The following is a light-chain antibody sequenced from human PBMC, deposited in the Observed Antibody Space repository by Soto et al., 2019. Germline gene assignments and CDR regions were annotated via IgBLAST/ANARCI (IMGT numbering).Light chain of an antibody. J-gene: IGKJ4*01. V-gene: IGKV1-33*01. CDR1: QSISSW. CDR2: GAS. CDR3: QQYDDLPLT. Sequence: DIQMTQSPSTLPASVGDRVTITCRASQSISSWLAWYQQKPGTAPKLLIYGASNLETGVPSRFSGSGSGTDSTFTISSLQPEDIATYYCQQYDDLPLTFGGGTKVDIK.